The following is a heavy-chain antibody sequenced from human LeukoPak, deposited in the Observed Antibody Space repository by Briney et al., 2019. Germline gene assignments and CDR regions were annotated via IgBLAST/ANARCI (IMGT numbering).Heavy chain of an antibody. CDR2: IYYSGST. D-gene: IGHD3-9*01. Sequence: PSETLSLTCTVSGGSISSYYWSWIRQPPGKGLEWIGYIYYSGSTNYNPSLKSRVTISVDTSKNQFSLKLSSVTAADTAVYYCARGITYYDILTGPIKHYHYYYGMDVWGQGTTVTVSS. J-gene: IGHJ6*02. CDR3: ARGITYYDILTGPIKHYHYYYGMDV. CDR1: GGSISSYY. V-gene: IGHV4-59*01.